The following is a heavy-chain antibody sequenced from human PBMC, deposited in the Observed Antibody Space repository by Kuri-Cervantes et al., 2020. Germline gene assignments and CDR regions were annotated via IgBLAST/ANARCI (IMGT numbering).Heavy chain of an antibody. D-gene: IGHD6-19*01. Sequence: SETLSLTCTVAGGSISSSSYYWGWIRQPPGKGLEWIGSIYYSGSTYYNPSLKSRVTISVDTSKNQFSLKLSSVTAADTAVYYCARFVYRSGYPAHYGMDDWGQGTTVTVSS. J-gene: IGHJ6*01. CDR2: IYYSGST. CDR3: ARFVYRSGYPAHYGMDD. CDR1: GGSISSSSYY. V-gene: IGHV4-39*01.